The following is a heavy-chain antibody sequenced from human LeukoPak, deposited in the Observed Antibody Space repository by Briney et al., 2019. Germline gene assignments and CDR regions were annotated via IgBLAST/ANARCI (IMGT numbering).Heavy chain of an antibody. V-gene: IGHV4-4*07. J-gene: IGHJ4*02. D-gene: IGHD3-22*01. CDR2: VHMSGST. Sequence: SETLSLTCTVSGDTINPYHWTWIRQTAGKGLEWIGRVHMSGSTNYNPSLWSRVAISMDNSKKQFSLKVNSVTAADTGVYYCARDESSRDDSGGYHYWGQGTLVTVSS. CDR3: ARDESSRDDSGGYHY. CDR1: GDTINPYH.